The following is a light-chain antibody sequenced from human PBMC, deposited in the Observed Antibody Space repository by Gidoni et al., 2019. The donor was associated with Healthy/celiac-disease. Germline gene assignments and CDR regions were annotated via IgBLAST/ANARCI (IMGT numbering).Light chain of an antibody. J-gene: IGKJ2*01. CDR2: GAS. CDR1: QSVSSSY. Sequence: EIVLTQSPGTLSLSPGERVTLSCRASQSVSSSYLAWYQQKPGQAPRLLIYGASSRATGIPDRFGGSGSGTDFTLTISRLEHEDFAEYYCQQYGSSPTFGQGTKLEIK. V-gene: IGKV3-20*01. CDR3: QQYGSSPT.